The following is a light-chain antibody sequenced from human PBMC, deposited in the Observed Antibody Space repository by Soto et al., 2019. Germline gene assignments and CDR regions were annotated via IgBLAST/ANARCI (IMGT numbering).Light chain of an antibody. J-gene: IGKJ5*01. CDR3: QQYNNWPIT. V-gene: IGKV3-15*01. Sequence: EMVMTQSPAILSVSPGESATLSCRASQSVNSNYLAWYQQHPGQPPRLLIYGISTRATGIPARFSGSGSGTEFTLSISSLQSEDFALYYCQQYNNWPITFGQGTRLEI. CDR1: QSVNSN. CDR2: GIS.